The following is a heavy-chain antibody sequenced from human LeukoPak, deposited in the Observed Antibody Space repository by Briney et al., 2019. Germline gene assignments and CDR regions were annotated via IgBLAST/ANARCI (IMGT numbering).Heavy chain of an antibody. J-gene: IGHJ3*02. CDR2: TYYRSKWYY. V-gene: IGHV6-1*01. CDR1: GDSVSSNSAA. CDR3: ARVSYMGGAWYGTFDI. D-gene: IGHD6-19*01. Sequence: SQTLSLTCAISGDSVSSNSAAWNWVRQSPSRGLEWLGRTYYRSKWYYDYAVSVKSRITIKQDTSKNQFSLQLSSVTPEDTAVYYCARVSYMGGAWYGTFDIWGQGTMVTVSS.